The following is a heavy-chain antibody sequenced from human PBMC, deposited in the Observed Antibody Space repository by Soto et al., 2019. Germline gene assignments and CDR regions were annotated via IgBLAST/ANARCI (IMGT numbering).Heavy chain of an antibody. V-gene: IGHV1-8*01. CDR3: ARWPDGYSYYGMDV. CDR2: RNPNSGNT. Sequence: QVQLVQSGAEVKKPGASVKVSCKASGYTFTSYDINCVRQATGQGLEWMGWRNPNSGNTGYAQKFQGRVTMTRNTSISTAYXALTSLRSEDKAVYXCARWPDGYSYYGMDVWGQGTTVTV. CDR1: GYTFTSYD. J-gene: IGHJ6*02.